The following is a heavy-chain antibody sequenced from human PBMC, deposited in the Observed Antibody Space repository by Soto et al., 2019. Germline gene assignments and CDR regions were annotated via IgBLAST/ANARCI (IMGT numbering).Heavy chain of an antibody. V-gene: IGHV1-18*01. J-gene: IGHJ5*02. CDR3: ARDLLCSSTSCYSGWFDP. CDR1: GYTFTSYG. Sequence: ASVKVSCKASGYTFTSYGISWVRQAPGQGLEWMGWISACNGNTNYAQKLQGRVTMTTDTSTSTAYMELRSLRSDDTAVYYFARDLLCSSTSCYSGWFDPWGQGTLVTVSS. D-gene: IGHD2-2*01. CDR2: ISACNGNT.